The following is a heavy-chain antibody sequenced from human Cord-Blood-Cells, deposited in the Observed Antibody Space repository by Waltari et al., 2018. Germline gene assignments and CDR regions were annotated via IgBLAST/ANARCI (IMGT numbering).Heavy chain of an antibody. J-gene: IGHJ5*02. CDR1: GYTFTGYY. V-gene: IGHV1-2*06. CDR2: INPNSGGT. D-gene: IGHD6-19*01. CDR3: AFTVAGRDWFDP. Sequence: QVQLVQSGAEVKKPGASVKVSCKASGYTFTGYYMHWVRQAPGQGLEWMGRINPNSGGTNYAQKCQGRVTMTRDTSISTAYMELSRLRSDDTAVYYCAFTVAGRDWFDPWGQGTLVTVSS.